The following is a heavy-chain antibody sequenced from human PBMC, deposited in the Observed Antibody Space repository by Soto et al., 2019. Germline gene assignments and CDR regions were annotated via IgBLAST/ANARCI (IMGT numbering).Heavy chain of an antibody. CDR1: GYTFRSYA. Sequence: ASVKVSCKASGYTFRSYAMHWVSQATGQRLEWMGWINAGNGNTKYSQKFQGRVTITRDTSASTAYMELSSLRSEDTAVYYCARSLRITIFGVVPDAFDIWGQGTMVTVSS. V-gene: IGHV1-3*01. J-gene: IGHJ3*02. CDR2: INAGNGNT. CDR3: ARSLRITIFGVVPDAFDI. D-gene: IGHD3-3*01.